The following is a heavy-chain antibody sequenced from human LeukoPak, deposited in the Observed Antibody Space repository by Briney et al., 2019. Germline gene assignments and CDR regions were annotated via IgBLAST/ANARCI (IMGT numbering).Heavy chain of an antibody. CDR3: ASGNGTYYSFYGMDV. CDR2: IYYSGGT. D-gene: IGHD1-14*01. J-gene: IGHJ6*02. CDR1: GGSISSSSYY. V-gene: IGHV4-39*01. Sequence: SETLSLTCTVSGGSISSSSYYWGWIRQPPGKGLEWIGSIYYSGGTYSNPSLKSLVTISVDTSKNQFSLKLSSVTAADTAVYYCASGNGTYYSFYGMDVWGQGTTVTVSS.